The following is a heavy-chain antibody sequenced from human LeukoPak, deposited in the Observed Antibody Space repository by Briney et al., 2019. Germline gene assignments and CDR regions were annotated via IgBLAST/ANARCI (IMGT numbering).Heavy chain of an antibody. V-gene: IGHV1-18*01. D-gene: IGHD6-19*01. CDR3: ARGGLGYSSGWYLDY. CDR2: ISAYNGNT. J-gene: IGHJ4*02. CDR1: GYTFTSYG. Sequence: ASVKVSCKASGYTFTSYGISWVRQAPGQGLESMGWISAYNGNTNYAQKLQGRVTMTTDTSTSTAYMELRSLRSDDTAVYYCARGGLGYSSGWYLDYWGQGTLVTVSS.